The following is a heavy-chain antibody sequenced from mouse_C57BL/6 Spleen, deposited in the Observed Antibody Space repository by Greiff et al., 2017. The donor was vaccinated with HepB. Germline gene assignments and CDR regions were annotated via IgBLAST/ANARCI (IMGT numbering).Heavy chain of an antibody. CDR2: ISDGGSYT. Sequence: EVKVVESGGGLVKPGGSLKLSCAASGFTFSSYAMSWVRQTPEKRLEWVATISDGGSYTYYPDNVKGRFTISRDNAKNNLYLQRSHLKSEDTAMYYCASQSTMAYYFDYWGQGTTLTVSS. V-gene: IGHV5-4*03. CDR1: GFTFSSYA. D-gene: IGHD2-1*01. J-gene: IGHJ2*01. CDR3: ASQSTMAYYFDY.